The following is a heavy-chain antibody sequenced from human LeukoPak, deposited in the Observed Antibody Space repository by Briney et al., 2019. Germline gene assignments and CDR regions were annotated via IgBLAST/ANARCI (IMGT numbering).Heavy chain of an antibody. J-gene: IGHJ4*02. D-gene: IGHD1/OR15-1a*01. CDR1: GGSISSGVYN. CDR3: ASQNTKALRPYFEY. CDR2: IYYSGNT. Sequence: SGTLSLTCTVSGGSISSGVYNWSWTRQHPGKGLEWIVYIYYSGNTYYNPSLKGRVTISVDTSKTQFALKQSAGTAADTAVYCGASQNTKALRPYFEYWGGGTRVSVS. V-gene: IGHV4-31*03.